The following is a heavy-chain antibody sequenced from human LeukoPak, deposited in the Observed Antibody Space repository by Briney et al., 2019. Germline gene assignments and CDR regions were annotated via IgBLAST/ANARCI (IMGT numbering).Heavy chain of an antibody. CDR2: ISYDGSNK. D-gene: IGHD3-22*01. J-gene: IGHJ4*02. CDR3: AKDSGDSSGYFSFDY. V-gene: IGHV3-30*18. CDR1: GFTFSSYG. Sequence: PGGSLRLSCAASGFTFSSYGMHWVRQAPGEGLEWVAVISYDGSNKYYADSVKGRFTISRDNSKNTLYLQMNGLRAEDTAVYYCAKDSGDSSGYFSFDYWGQGTLVTVSS.